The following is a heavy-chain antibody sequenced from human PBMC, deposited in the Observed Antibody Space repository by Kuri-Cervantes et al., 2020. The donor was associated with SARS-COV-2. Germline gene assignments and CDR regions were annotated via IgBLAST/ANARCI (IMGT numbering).Heavy chain of an antibody. V-gene: IGHV3-66*01. CDR3: ASGGYLNLDY. CDR1: GFTFSSYA. CDR2: IYSGGST. D-gene: IGHD1-26*01. J-gene: IGHJ4*02. Sequence: GESLKISCAASGFTFSSYAMSWVRQAPGKGLEWVSVIYSGGSTYYADSVKGRFTISRDNSKNTLYLQMNSLRAEDTAVYYCASGGYLNLDYWGQGTLVTVSS.